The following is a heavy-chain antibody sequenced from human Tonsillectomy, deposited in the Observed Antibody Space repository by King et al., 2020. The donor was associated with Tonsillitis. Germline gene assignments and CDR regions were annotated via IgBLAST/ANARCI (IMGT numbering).Heavy chain of an antibody. V-gene: IGHV1-2*02. Sequence: QLVRSGAEVKKPGASVKVSCKASGYTFTGYYMHWVRQAPGQGLEWMGWISPNSGGTNYAQKFQGRVTMTRDTSISTAYMELSRLRSDDTAVYYCARGEYSSGWYASDFDYWGQGTLVTVSS. CDR1: GYTFTGYY. CDR2: ISPNSGGT. D-gene: IGHD6-19*01. J-gene: IGHJ4*02. CDR3: ARGEYSSGWYASDFDY.